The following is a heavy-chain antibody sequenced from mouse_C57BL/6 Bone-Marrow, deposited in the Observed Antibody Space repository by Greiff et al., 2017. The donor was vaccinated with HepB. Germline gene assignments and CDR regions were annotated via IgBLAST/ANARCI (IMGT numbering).Heavy chain of an antibody. J-gene: IGHJ3*01. CDR1: GFSFTSYA. D-gene: IGHD2-4*01. V-gene: IGHV2-9-1*01. CDR2: IWTGGGT. Sequence: VMLVESGPGLVAPSQSLSITCTVSGFSFTSYAISWVRQPPGKGLEWLGVIWTGGGTNYNSALKSRLSISNDNSKSQVFLKMNSLQTDDTARYYCAKHYDYDRFAYWGQGTLVTVSA. CDR3: AKHYDYDRFAY.